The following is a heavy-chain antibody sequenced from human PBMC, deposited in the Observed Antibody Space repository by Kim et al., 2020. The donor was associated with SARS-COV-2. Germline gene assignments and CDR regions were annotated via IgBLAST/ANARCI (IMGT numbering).Heavy chain of an antibody. Sequence: PSFQGHVTIAADKSISTAYLQWSSLKASDTAMYYCARLPESVAGTLIDYWGQGTLVTVSS. V-gene: IGHV5-10-1*01. CDR3: ARLPESVAGTLIDY. J-gene: IGHJ4*02. D-gene: IGHD6-19*01.